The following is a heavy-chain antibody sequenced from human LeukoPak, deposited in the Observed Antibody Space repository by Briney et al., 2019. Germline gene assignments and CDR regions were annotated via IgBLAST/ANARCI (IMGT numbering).Heavy chain of an antibody. CDR3: ARDKSRTYGSADAFDI. CDR1: GASMSNYY. CDR2: IYHSGTTYSGSN. J-gene: IGHJ3*02. D-gene: IGHD3-10*01. V-gene: IGHV4-59*12. Sequence: SETLSLTCNVSGASMSNYYWVWIRQPPGKGLEWIGSIYHSGTTYSGSNYYNRSLKSRVTMSVDTSKNQCSLKLSSVTAADTAVYYCARDKSRTYGSADAFDIWGQGTMVTVSS.